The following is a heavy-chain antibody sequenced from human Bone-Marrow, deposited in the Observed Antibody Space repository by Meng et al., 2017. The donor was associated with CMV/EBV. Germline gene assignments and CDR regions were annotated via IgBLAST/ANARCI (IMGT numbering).Heavy chain of an antibody. CDR3: AKDMRDGHDYGDYITYFSGMDV. CDR1: GFTFSSYA. V-gene: IGHV3-23*03. D-gene: IGHD4-17*01. J-gene: IGHJ6*01. CDR2: IYNEFSST. Sequence: GGSLRLSCAASGFTFSSYAMSWVRQAPGKGLEWVSVIYNEFSSTYYTDSVKGRFTISRDNSKNTLYLQMNSLRAEDTAVYFCAKDMRDGHDYGDYITYFSGMDVWGQGNTVTVSS.